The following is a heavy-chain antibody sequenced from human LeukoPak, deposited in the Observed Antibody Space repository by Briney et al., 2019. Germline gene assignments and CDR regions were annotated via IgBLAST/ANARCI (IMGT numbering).Heavy chain of an antibody. V-gene: IGHV5-51*01. CDR1: GYSFASYW. CDR2: IYPGDSDT. D-gene: IGHD3-10*01. CDR3: ARGLRYFGMDV. Sequence: GESLKISCKVSGYSFASYWIGWVRQLPGKGLEWMGIIYPGDSDTRYSPSFQGRVTISVDKSISTAYLQWSSLKASDAAMYYCARGLRYFGMDVWGQGTTVTVSS. J-gene: IGHJ6*02.